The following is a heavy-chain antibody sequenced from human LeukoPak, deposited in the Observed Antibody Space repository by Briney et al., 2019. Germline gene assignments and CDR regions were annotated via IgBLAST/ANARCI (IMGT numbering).Heavy chain of an antibody. CDR2: IKSDGSIT. CDR1: GFTFRNHW. CDR3: TRDAAGLDY. J-gene: IGHJ4*02. V-gene: IGHV3-74*01. D-gene: IGHD1-14*01. Sequence: GGSLRLSCAASGFTFRNHWMHWVRQAPGKGLVWVSRIKSDGSITTYADSVKGRFTISRDSAKSTLYLQMNSLRGEDTAVYYCTRDAAGLDYWGQGTLVTVSS.